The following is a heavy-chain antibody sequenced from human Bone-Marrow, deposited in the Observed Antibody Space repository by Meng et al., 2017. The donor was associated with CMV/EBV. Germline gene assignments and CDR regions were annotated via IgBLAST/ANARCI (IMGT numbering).Heavy chain of an antibody. D-gene: IGHD3-16*02. CDR1: GYSFTSYW. V-gene: IGHV5-51*01. Sequence: GASLKISCTGSGYSFTSYWIGWVRQIPGKGLEWMGIIYPGDSDTRYSPSFQGQVTISADKSITTAYLQWRSLKPSDTALYYCLIGPRGPRHFDYWGQGTLVTVSS. CDR2: IYPGDSDT. J-gene: IGHJ4*02. CDR3: LIGPRGPRHFDY.